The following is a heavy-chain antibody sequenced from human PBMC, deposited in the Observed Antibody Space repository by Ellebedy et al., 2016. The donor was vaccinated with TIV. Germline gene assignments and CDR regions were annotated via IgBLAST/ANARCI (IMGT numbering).Heavy chain of an antibody. D-gene: IGHD1-1*01. Sequence: AASVKVSCKASGGTFNNSAISWVRQAPGQGLEWMGRIIPIVGITNYEQKFQARVTITADKSTSLAYMALSSLRCEDTAVYYCAAGNDGGWFDPWGQGTLVTVSS. V-gene: IGHV1-69*04. CDR1: GGTFNNSA. CDR2: IIPIVGIT. CDR3: AAGNDGGWFDP. J-gene: IGHJ5*02.